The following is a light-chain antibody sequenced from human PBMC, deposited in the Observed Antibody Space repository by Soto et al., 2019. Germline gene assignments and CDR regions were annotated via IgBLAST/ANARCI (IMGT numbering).Light chain of an antibody. CDR2: GAP. CDR1: QSVSNN. J-gene: IGKJ1*01. V-gene: IGKV3-15*01. Sequence: VSTHSQETLSVSPGERVTLSCRASQSVSNNVAWYRQKPGQAPRLLLYGAPIRAAGIPARFSGSGSGTEFTLTISGLQSEDFAVYYCQQYNNWRWTFGQGTKVDTK. CDR3: QQYNNWRWT.